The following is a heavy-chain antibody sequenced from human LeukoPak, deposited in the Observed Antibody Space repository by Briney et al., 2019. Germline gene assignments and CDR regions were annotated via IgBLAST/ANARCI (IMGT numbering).Heavy chain of an antibody. D-gene: IGHD3-22*01. CDR2: ISAYNGNT. J-gene: IGHJ5*02. CDR3: ARISYYYDNSAYYWLDP. CDR1: GYTFITYG. Sequence: ASVKVSCKASGYTFITYGITWVRQAPGQGLEWMGWISAYNGNTRYAQKLQDRVTMIRDIFTSTVHMELRSLRSDDTAVYYCARISYYYDNSAYYWLDPWGQGTPVTLSS. V-gene: IGHV1-18*01.